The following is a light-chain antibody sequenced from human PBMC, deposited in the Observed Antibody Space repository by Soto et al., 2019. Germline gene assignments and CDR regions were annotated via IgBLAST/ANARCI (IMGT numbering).Light chain of an antibody. V-gene: IGLV1-51*02. CDR3: GTWDSSLIAL. J-gene: IGLJ1*01. CDR1: TSNIGSND. CDR2: ENS. Sequence: QTVLRQPPAVAEAPGHSVTLSRTEKTSNIGSNDVSWYQQLPGKAPKLLIYENSQRPSGIPDRFSGSKSGTSATLGITGLQTGDEADYYCGTWDSSLIALFGTGTKVTVL.